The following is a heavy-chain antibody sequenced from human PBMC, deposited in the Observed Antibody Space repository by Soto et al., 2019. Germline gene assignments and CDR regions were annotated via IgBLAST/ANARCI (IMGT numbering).Heavy chain of an antibody. D-gene: IGHD4-17*01. CDR3: ARDLYGDYIFDY. CDR1: GFTFSSYS. Sequence: EVQLVESGGGLVQPGGSLRLSCAASGFTFSSYSMNWVRQAPGKGLEWVSYISSIYSTIYYADSVKGRFTISRDNAKNSLYLQMNSLIAEDTAVYYCARDLYGDYIFDYWGQGTLVTVSS. V-gene: IGHV3-48*01. J-gene: IGHJ4*02. CDR2: ISSIYSTI.